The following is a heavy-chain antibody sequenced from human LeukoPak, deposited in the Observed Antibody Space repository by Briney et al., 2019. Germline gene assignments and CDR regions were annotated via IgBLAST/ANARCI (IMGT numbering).Heavy chain of an antibody. Sequence: PGGSLRLSCAASGFTFSSYWMSWVRQAPGKGLEWVANIKQDGSEKYYVDSVKGRFTISRDNAKNSLYLQVNSLRAEDTAVYYCARAVSWQLLNYYYYYMDVWGKGTTVTIS. CDR2: IKQDGSEK. D-gene: IGHD2-15*01. CDR3: ARAVSWQLLNYYYYYMDV. V-gene: IGHV3-7*01. CDR1: GFTFSSYW. J-gene: IGHJ6*03.